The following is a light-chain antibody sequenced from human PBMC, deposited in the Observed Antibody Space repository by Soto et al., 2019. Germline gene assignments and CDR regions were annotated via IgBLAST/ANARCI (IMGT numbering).Light chain of an antibody. CDR2: DNN. CDR1: SSNIGNNR. J-gene: IGLJ2*01. CDR3: GTWDSSLSAVV. V-gene: IGLV1-51*01. Sequence: QSVLTQPPSVSAAPGQKVTISCSGSSSNIGNNRVSWHQQLPGTAPKLLIYDNNKRPSGIPDRFSGSKSGTSATLGITGLQTGDEADYYCGTWDSSLSAVVFGGGTKLTVL.